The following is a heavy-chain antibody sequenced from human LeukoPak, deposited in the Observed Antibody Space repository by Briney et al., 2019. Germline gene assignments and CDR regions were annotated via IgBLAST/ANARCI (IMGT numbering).Heavy chain of an antibody. CDR2: IIPIFGTA. V-gene: IGHV1-69*05. J-gene: IGHJ4*02. CDR3: ARAQPNDFWSGSFDY. CDR1: GYTLTGHY. Sequence: SVKVSCKASGYTLTGHYLHWVRQAPGQGLEWMGRIIPIFGTANYAQKFQGRVTITTDESTSTAYMELSSLRSEDTAVYYCARAQPNDFWSGSFDYWGQGTLVTVSS. D-gene: IGHD3-3*01.